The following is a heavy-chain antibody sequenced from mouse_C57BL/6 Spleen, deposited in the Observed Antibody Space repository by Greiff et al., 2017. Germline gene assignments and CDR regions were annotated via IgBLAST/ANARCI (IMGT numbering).Heavy chain of an antibody. J-gene: IGHJ4*01. CDR1: GYTFTGYW. CDR3: ARGWNGYTSLAMDY. CDR2: ILPGSGST. D-gene: IGHD2-2*01. Sequence: VQLQQPGAELMKPGASVKLSCKASGYTFTGYWIEWVKQRPGHGLEWIGDILPGSGSTNYNEKFKGKATVTADTSSNTAYMQLSSLTTEDSAIYYGARGWNGYTSLAMDYWGQGTSVTVSS. V-gene: IGHV1-9*01.